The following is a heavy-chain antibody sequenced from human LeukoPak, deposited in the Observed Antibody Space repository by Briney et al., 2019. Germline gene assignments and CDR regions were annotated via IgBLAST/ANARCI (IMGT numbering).Heavy chain of an antibody. D-gene: IGHD2-15*01. CDR3: ARSGGRGYYYYMDV. CDR1: GYTFTSYD. CDR2: MNPNSGNT. V-gene: IGHV1-8*03. Sequence: ASVKVSCKASGYTFTSYDINWVRQATGQGLEWMGWMNPNSGNTGYAQKFQGRVTITRNTSISTAYMELSSLRSEDTAVYYCARSGGRGYYYYMDVWGKGNTVTVSS. J-gene: IGHJ6*03.